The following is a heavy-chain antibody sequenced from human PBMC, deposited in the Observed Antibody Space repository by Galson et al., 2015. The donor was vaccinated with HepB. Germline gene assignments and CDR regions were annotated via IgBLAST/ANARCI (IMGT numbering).Heavy chain of an antibody. Sequence: LRLSCAASGFPFSSYWMHWVRQAPGKGLVWVSRINSDGSSTSYADSVKGRFTISRDNAKNTLYLQMNSLRAEDTAVYYCARTTVVTPGDYWGQGTLVTVSS. D-gene: IGHD4-23*01. CDR1: GFPFSSYW. J-gene: IGHJ4*02. V-gene: IGHV3-74*01. CDR3: ARTTVVTPGDY. CDR2: INSDGSST.